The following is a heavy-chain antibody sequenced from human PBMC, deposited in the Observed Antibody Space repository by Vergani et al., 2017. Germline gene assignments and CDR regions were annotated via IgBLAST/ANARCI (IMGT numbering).Heavy chain of an antibody. Sequence: QVPLQQWGAGLLKPSETLSLTCAVYGGSFSGYYWSWIRQPPGKGLEWVGEINHSGSTNYNPSLKSRVTISVYTSKNQFSLKLSAVTAADTAVYYCARGGRMVRGVINWFDPWGQGTLVTVSS. CDR3: ARGGRMVRGVINWFDP. J-gene: IGHJ5*02. CDR2: INHSGST. V-gene: IGHV4-34*01. CDR1: GGSFSGYY. D-gene: IGHD3-10*01.